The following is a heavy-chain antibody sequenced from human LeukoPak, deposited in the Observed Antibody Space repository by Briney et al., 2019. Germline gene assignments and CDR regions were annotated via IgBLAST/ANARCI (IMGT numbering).Heavy chain of an antibody. V-gene: IGHV3-23*01. CDR2: ISGSGGST. CDR3: AKDDDLVVPAAISFDY. D-gene: IGHD2-2*01. CDR1: GFTFSSYW. Sequence: PGGSLRLSCAASGFTFSSYWMHWVRQAPGKGLEWVSAISGSGGSTYYADSVKGRFTISRDNSKNTLYLQMNSLRAEDTAVYYCAKDDDLVVPAAISFDYWGQGTLVTVSS. J-gene: IGHJ4*02.